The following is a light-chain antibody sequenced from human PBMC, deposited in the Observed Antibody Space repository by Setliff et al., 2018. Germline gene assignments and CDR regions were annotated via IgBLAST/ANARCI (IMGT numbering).Light chain of an antibody. J-gene: IGLJ1*01. CDR1: SSDVGSHNY. V-gene: IGLV2-14*01. CDR3: SSFRSIATPEV. Sequence: QSALAQPASVSGSPGQSITISCTGTSSDVGSHNYVSWYQHHPGKAPKLVIYEVSNRPSGVSNRFSGSKSVNTASLTISGLQAEAEADYSCSSFRSIATPEVFGTGTKVTVL. CDR2: EVS.